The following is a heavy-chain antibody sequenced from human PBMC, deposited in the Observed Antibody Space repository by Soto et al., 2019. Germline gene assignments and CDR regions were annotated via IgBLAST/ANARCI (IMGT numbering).Heavy chain of an antibody. CDR1: GCTFSSYA. V-gene: IGHV1-69*01. Sequence: QVQLVQSGAEVKKPGSSVKVSCKASGCTFSSYAISWVRQAPGQGLEWMGGIIPIFGTANYAQKFQGRVTIPADESTSTAYMELSSLRSEDTAVYYCARESRGYDFWSGYLKNWFDPLGQGTLVTVSS. CDR3: ARESRGYDFWSGYLKNWFDP. J-gene: IGHJ5*02. CDR2: IIPIFGTA. D-gene: IGHD3-3*01.